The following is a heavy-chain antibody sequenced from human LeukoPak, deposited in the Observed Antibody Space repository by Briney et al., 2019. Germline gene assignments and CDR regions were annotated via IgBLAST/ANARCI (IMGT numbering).Heavy chain of an antibody. V-gene: IGHV1-2*02. Sequence: ASVKVSCKASGYTFTGYYMHWVRQAPGQGLEWMGWINPNSGGTNYAQKFQGRVTMTRDMSTSTVYMELSSLRSEDTAVYYCARDEGPDGFDYWGQGTLVTISS. CDR2: INPNSGGT. CDR3: ARDEGPDGFDY. D-gene: IGHD2-8*01. J-gene: IGHJ4*02. CDR1: GYTFTGYY.